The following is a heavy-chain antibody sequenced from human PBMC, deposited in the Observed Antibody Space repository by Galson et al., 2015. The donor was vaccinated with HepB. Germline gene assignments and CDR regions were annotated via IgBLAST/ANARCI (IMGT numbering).Heavy chain of an antibody. D-gene: IGHD6-13*01. CDR3: ARDGIAAAVPNWFDP. J-gene: IGHJ5*02. V-gene: IGHV3-48*02. CDR2: ISSSSSTI. CDR1: GFTFSSYS. Sequence: SLRLSCAASGFTFSSYSMKWVRQAPGKGLEWVSYISSSSSTIYYADSVKGRFTISRDNAKNSLHLQMNSLRDEDTAVYYCARDGIAAAVPNWFDPWGQGTLVTVSS.